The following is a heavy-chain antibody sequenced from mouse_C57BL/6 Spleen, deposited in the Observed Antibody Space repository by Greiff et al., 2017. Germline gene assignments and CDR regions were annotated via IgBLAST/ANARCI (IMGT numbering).Heavy chain of an antibody. V-gene: IGHV5-4*01. CDR2: ISDGGSYT. CDR3: ARGGCAY. Sequence: EVQLVESGGGLVKPGGSLKLSCAASGFTFSSYAMSWVRQTPEKRLEWVATISDGGSYTYYPDNVKGRFTISRDNAKNNLYLQMSHLKSEDTAMYYCARGGCAYWGQGTLVTVSA. J-gene: IGHJ3*01. CDR1: GFTFSSYA.